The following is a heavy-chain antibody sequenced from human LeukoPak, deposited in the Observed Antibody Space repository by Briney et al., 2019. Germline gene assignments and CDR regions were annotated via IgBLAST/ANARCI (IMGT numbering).Heavy chain of an antibody. CDR2: ISSSGNTI. V-gene: IGHV3-11*01. J-gene: IGHJ4*02. CDR1: GFTFSDYY. D-gene: IGHD1-26*01. Sequence: PGGSLRLSCLASGFTFSDYYMSWIRQAPGKGLEWASYISSSGNTIYYADSVKGRFTISRNNAKNSLYLQMNSLRAGDTAVYYCARVAGGGVLFYFDYWGQGTLVTVSS. CDR3: ARVAGGGVLFYFDY.